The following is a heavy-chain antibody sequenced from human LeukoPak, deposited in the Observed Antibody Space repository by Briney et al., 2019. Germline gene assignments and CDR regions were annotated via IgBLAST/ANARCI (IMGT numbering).Heavy chain of an antibody. V-gene: IGHV4-34*01. CDR1: GGSFSGYS. CDR3: ARGRGYCSGGSCSYGP. CDR2: INHSGST. D-gene: IGHD2-15*01. Sequence: SETLSLTCAVYGGSFSGYSWSWIRQPPGKGLEWIGEINHSGSTNYNPSLKSRVTISVDTSKNQFSLKLNSVTAADTAVYYCARGRGYCSGGSCSYGPWGQGTLVTVSS. J-gene: IGHJ5*02.